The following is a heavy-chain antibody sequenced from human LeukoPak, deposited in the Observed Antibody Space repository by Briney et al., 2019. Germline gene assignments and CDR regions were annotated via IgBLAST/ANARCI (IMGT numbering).Heavy chain of an antibody. CDR3: ARTVVVAALNYFDY. V-gene: IGHV2-70*11. CDR1: GFSLSTSGMC. J-gene: IGHJ4*02. CDR2: IDWDDDK. D-gene: IGHD2-15*01. Sequence: SGPALAKLTQTLTLTCTFSGFSLSTSGMCVSWIRQPPGKALEWLARIDWDDDKYYSTSLKTRLTISKDTSKNQVVLTMTNMDPVDTATYYCARTVVVAALNYFDYWGQGTLVTVSS.